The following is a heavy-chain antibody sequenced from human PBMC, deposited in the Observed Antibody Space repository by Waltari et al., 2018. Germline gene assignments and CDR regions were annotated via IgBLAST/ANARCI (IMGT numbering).Heavy chain of an antibody. Sequence: QVQLQESGPGLVKPSETLSLTCTVSGGSISSYYWSWIRQPAGKGLEWIGRIYTSGSTNYNPARKSRVTMAVETSKNQFSLKLSSVTAADTAVYYCAGTTGYSSSWPPFDPWGQGTLVTVSS. CDR2: IYTSGST. J-gene: IGHJ5*02. CDR3: AGTTGYSSSWPPFDP. V-gene: IGHV4-4*07. D-gene: IGHD6-13*01. CDR1: GGSISSYY.